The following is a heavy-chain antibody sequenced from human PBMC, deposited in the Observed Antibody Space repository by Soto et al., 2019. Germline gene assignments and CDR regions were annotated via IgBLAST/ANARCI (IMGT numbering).Heavy chain of an antibody. D-gene: IGHD3-10*01. CDR3: ARDKGYLLYNWFDP. CDR2: TYYRSKWYI. V-gene: IGHV6-1*01. CDR1: GWTVSSNSAA. J-gene: IGHJ5*02. Sequence: SQTPSLTGAISGWTVSSNSAAWDWIRHSPSRGLEWLGRTYYRSKWYIDYAVSVKSRIGINPDTSKNQFSLQLNSVTPDDTAVYYCARDKGYLLYNWFDPWGQGTMVTVSS.